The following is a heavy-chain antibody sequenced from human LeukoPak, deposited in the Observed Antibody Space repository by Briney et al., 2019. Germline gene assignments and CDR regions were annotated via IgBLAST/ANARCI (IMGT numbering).Heavy chain of an antibody. J-gene: IGHJ5*02. Sequence: PSETLSLTCAVSGGSISSSNWWSWVRQPPGKGLEWIGEIYHSGSTNYNPSLKSRVTISVDTSKNQFSLKLSSVTAADTAVYYCAREGGSGSRGWFDPWGQGTLVTVSS. V-gene: IGHV4-4*02. CDR3: AREGGSGSRGWFDP. CDR2: IYHSGST. D-gene: IGHD1-26*01. CDR1: GGSISSSNW.